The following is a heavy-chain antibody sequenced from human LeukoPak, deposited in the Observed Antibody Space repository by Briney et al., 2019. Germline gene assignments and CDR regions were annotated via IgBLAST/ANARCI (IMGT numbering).Heavy chain of an antibody. CDR1: GGTFYSYG. V-gene: IGHV1-69*05. Sequence: ASVKVSCKSFGGTFYSYGINWVQQAPGQGLEWMGRITPIFGTTNYAQTLQGRVTITTDESMTTAYMELSGLKSGDTAVYYCARVVVSSGYYSDYWGQGTQVTVSS. CDR2: ITPIFGTT. D-gene: IGHD3-3*01. CDR3: ARVVVSSGYYSDY. J-gene: IGHJ4*02.